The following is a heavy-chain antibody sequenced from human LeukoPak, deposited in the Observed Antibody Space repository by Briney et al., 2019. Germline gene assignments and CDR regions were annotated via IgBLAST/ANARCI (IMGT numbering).Heavy chain of an antibody. J-gene: IGHJ4*02. CDR1: GGSFSGYY. CDR3: ASDFGTRGRFDY. Sequence: SETLSLTCAVYGGSFSGYYWSWIRQPPGKGLEWIGEINHSGSTNYNPSLKSRVTISVDTSKNQFSLKLSSVTAADTAVYYCASDFGTRGRFDYWGQGTLVTVSS. D-gene: IGHD3/OR15-3a*01. CDR2: INHSGST. V-gene: IGHV4-34*01.